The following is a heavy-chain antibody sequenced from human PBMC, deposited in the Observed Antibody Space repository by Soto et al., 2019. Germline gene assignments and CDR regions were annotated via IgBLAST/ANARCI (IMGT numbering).Heavy chain of an antibody. J-gene: IGHJ4*02. CDR1: GGSISSDA. V-gene: IGHV1-69*01. CDR3: AIAPLHETETVLDYYFEY. CDR2: IIPWHGTP. D-gene: IGHD3-9*01. Sequence: VQLVQSGAEVKKPGSSVKVSCEAFGGSISSDAISWVRQAPGQGLEGMGGIIPWHGTPNYAQKFQGRVTITTDDSTNTAFMELTSLRSDDTAIYYCAIAPLHETETVLDYYFEYWCQGTLVTVSS.